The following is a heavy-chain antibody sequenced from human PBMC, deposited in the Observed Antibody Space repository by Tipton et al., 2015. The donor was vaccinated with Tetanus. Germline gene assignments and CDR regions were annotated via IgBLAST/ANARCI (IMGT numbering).Heavy chain of an antibody. D-gene: IGHD5-24*01. J-gene: IGHJ4*02. CDR2: IYRSGSA. V-gene: IGHV4-38-2*01. CDR1: GYSISSGYY. CDR3: ARVPPLATVYFDY. Sequence: TLSLTCVVSGYSISSGYYWGWIRQPPGRGPEWIASIYRSGSASYNPSLKSRVTISVDTSKNQFSLTLSSLTAADTAVYYCARVPPLATVYFDYWGQGTLVTVSS.